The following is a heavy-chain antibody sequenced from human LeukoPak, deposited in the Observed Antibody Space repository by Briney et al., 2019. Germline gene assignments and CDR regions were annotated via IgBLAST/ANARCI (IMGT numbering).Heavy chain of an antibody. CDR2: IYYSGST. CDR1: GGSISSSSYY. V-gene: IGHV4-39*07. J-gene: IGHJ3*02. D-gene: IGHD3-16*01. CDR3: ARDLDGFGAFDI. Sequence: SETLSLTFTVSGGSISSSSYYWGWIRQPPGKGLEWIGSIYYSGSTYYNPSLKSRVTISVDTSKNQFSLKLSSVTAADTAVYYCARDLDGFGAFDIWGQGTMVTVSS.